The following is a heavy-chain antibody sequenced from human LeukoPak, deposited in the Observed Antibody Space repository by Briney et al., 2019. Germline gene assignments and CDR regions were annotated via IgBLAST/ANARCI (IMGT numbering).Heavy chain of an antibody. Sequence: ASVKVSCKASGYTFTSYGISWVRQAPGQGLERMGWISAYNGNTNYAQKLQGRVTITTDTSTSTAYMELRSLRSDDTAVYYCARYVYCSGCSCYINYYGMDVWGKGTTVTVSS. D-gene: IGHD2-15*01. CDR3: ARYVYCSGCSCYINYYGMDV. CDR2: ISAYNGNT. J-gene: IGHJ6*04. V-gene: IGHV1-18*04. CDR1: GYTFTSYG.